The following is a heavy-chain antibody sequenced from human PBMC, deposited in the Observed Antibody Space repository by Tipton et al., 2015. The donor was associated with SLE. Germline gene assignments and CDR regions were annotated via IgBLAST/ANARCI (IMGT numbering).Heavy chain of an antibody. V-gene: IGHV3-72*01. Sequence: SLRLSCTDSGFTFGDYAMSWVRQAPGKGLEWVARTRNRAKSYTTEYAASVKGRFTISRDDSQNSLYLQMNSLRAEDTAVYYCARERVGATTWFDPWGQGTLVTVSS. D-gene: IGHD1-26*01. J-gene: IGHJ5*02. CDR1: GFTFGDYA. CDR2: TRNRAKSYTT. CDR3: ARERVGATTWFDP.